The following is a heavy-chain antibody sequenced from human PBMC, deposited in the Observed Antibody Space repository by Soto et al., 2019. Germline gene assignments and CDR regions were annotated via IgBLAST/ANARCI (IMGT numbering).Heavy chain of an antibody. CDR1: GFTFSSYG. CDR2: ISYDGSNK. D-gene: IGHD3-10*01. Sequence: QVQLVESGGGVVQPGRSLRLSCAASGFTFSSYGMHWVRQAPGKGLEWVAVISYDGSNKYYADSVKGRFTISRDNSKNTLYLQMNSLRAEDTAVYYCAKAAVRGVDNDAFDIWGQGTMVNVSS. CDR3: AKAAVRGVDNDAFDI. V-gene: IGHV3-30*18. J-gene: IGHJ3*02.